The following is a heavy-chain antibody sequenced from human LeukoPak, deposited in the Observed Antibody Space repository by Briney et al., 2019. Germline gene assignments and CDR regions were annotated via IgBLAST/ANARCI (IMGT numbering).Heavy chain of an antibody. Sequence: SETLSLTCSVSGFSISSGYFWGWIRQPPGKGLEWIGRIYHSGSTYYDPSLKSRVTISVDMSRNQFSLKLSSVTAADTAVYYCAQTTDGSFDPWGQGTLVTVSS. CDR2: IYHSGST. D-gene: IGHD1-1*01. V-gene: IGHV4-38-2*02. CDR1: GFSISSGYF. J-gene: IGHJ5*02. CDR3: AQTTDGSFDP.